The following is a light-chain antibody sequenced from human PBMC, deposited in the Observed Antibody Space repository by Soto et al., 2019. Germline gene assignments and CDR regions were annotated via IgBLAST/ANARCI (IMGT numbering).Light chain of an antibody. CDR3: GVWDRSMTTYV. Sequence: QSVLTQPPSVSAAPGQKVTISCSGSGSNVGTYSVSWYQHLPGTAPKLLIYDSTTRPSGIPDRFSGSKSGTSATLGITGLQTGDEAEYYCGVWDRSMTTYVFGHGTKVTVL. CDR1: GSNVGTYS. J-gene: IGLJ1*01. CDR2: DST. V-gene: IGLV1-51*01.